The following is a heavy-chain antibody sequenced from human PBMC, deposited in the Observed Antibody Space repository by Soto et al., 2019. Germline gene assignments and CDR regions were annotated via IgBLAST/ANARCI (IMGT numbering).Heavy chain of an antibody. V-gene: IGHV4-34*01. CDR3: PRRRGDFDY. Sequence: SETLSLTCAVYGGSFSGYYWSWIRQPPGKGLEWIGEINHSGSTNYNPSLKSRVTISVDTSKNQFSLKLSSVTAADTAVYYCPRRRGDFDYWCQGILVTVSS. CDR2: INHSGST. CDR1: GGSFSGYY. J-gene: IGHJ4*02.